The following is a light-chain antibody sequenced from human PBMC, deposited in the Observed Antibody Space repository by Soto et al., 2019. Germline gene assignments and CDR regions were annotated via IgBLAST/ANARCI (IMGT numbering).Light chain of an antibody. V-gene: IGKV1-39*01. CDR1: QSISSY. CDR2: AAS. Sequence: DIQMTQSPSSLSASVGDRVTITCRASQSISSYLNWYQQKPGKAPKLLIYAASSLQSGVPSRFSGSGSGTDFTLTISSLQPEDFATSAGQQSYSSWTFGQGTKVEIK. CDR3: QQSYSSWT. J-gene: IGKJ1*01.